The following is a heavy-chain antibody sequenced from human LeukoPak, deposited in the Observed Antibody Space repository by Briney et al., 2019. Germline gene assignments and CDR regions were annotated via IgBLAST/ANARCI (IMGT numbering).Heavy chain of an antibody. Sequence: GASVKVSCKASGGTFTSYYMHWVRQAPGQGLEWMGIINPSGGSTSYAQKFQGRVTMTRDMSTSTVYMELSSLRSEDTAVYYCARDRIPFDYVWGSYRYRAPDYWGQGTLVTVSS. D-gene: IGHD3-16*02. J-gene: IGHJ4*02. CDR2: INPSGGST. CDR1: GGTFTSYY. CDR3: ARDRIPFDYVWGSYRYRAPDY. V-gene: IGHV1-46*01.